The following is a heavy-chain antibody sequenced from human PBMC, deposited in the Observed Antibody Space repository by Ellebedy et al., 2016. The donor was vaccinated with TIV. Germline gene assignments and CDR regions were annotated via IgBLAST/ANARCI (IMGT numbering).Heavy chain of an antibody. V-gene: IGHV3-23*01. Sequence: GGSLRLXXAASGFTFSSYAMSWVRQAPGKGLEWVSTISGTGGSTYYADSVKGRFTISRDNSKNTLYLQMDSLRAEDTAVYYCVRDGSGGSGIDYWGQGTLVTVSS. CDR3: VRDGSGGSGIDY. CDR1: GFTFSSYA. D-gene: IGHD3-10*01. CDR2: ISGTGGST. J-gene: IGHJ4*02.